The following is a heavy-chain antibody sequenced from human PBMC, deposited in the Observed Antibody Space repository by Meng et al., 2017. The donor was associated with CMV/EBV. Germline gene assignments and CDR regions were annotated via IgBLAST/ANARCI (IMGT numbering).Heavy chain of an antibody. Sequence: GSLRLSCAVYGGSFSGYYWSWIRQPPGKGLEWIGEINHSGSTNYNPSLKSRVTISVDTSKNQFSLKLSSVTAADTAVYYCARGLAARRFDPWGQGTLVTVSS. CDR2: INHSGST. V-gene: IGHV4-34*01. J-gene: IGHJ5*02. CDR1: GGSFSGYY. D-gene: IGHD6-6*01. CDR3: ARGLAARRFDP.